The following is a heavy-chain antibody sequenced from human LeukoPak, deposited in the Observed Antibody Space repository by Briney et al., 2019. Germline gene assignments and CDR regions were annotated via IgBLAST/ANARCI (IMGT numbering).Heavy chain of an antibody. Sequence: SETLSLTCTVSGGSISIRGHYWGWIRQPPGKGLEWIGGAFYSGKTYYNPSLKSRLSISVDTSNNQFSLKLSSVTAADTAVYHCARDPGYSSGWNYFDYWGQGTLVTVSS. CDR1: GGSISIRGHY. J-gene: IGHJ4*02. CDR2: AFYSGKT. V-gene: IGHV4-39*02. CDR3: ARDPGYSSGWNYFDY. D-gene: IGHD6-19*01.